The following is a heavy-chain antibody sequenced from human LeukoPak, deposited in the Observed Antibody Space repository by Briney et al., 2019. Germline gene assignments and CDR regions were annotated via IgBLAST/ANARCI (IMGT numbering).Heavy chain of an antibody. D-gene: IGHD6-19*01. V-gene: IGHV1-3*01. CDR2: IYAGNGNT. J-gene: IGHJ4*02. Sequence: ASVKVSCKASGYTFTSYAMHWVRQAPGQRLEWMGWIYAGNGNTKYSQKFQGRVTITRDTSASTAYMELSSLRSEDTAVYYCASTVADRYYFDYWGQGTLVTVSS. CDR3: ASTVADRYYFDY. CDR1: GYTFTSYA.